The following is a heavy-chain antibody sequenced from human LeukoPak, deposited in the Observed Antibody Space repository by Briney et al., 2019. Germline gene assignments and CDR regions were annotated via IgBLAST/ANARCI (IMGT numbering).Heavy chain of an antibody. Sequence: SETLSLTCTVSGGSISSYYWSWIRQPPGKGLEWIGYIYYSGSTNYNPSLKSRVTISVDASKNQFSLKLSSVTAADTAVYYCARGVKLGYCSGGSCYFFDYWGQGTLVTVSS. V-gene: IGHV4-59*01. D-gene: IGHD2-15*01. J-gene: IGHJ4*02. CDR2: IYYSGST. CDR1: GGSISSYY. CDR3: ARGVKLGYCSGGSCYFFDY.